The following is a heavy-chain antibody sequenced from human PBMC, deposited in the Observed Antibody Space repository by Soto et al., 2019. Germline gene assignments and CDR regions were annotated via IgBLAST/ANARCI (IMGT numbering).Heavy chain of an antibody. D-gene: IGHD5-12*01. CDR2: INHSGST. CDR1: GGSFSGYY. J-gene: IGHJ4*02. Sequence: SETLSLTCAVYGGSFSGYYWSWIRQPPGKGLEWIGEINHSGSTNYNPSLKSRVTISVDTSKNQFSLKLSSVTAADTAVYYCARHDSGYDYGEFDYWGQGTLVTVSS. V-gene: IGHV4-34*01. CDR3: ARHDSGYDYGEFDY.